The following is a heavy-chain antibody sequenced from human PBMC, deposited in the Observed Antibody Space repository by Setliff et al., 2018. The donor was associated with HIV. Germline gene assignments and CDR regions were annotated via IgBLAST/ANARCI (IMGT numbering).Heavy chain of an antibody. CDR3: ARGTTWNVVPDAFDI. CDR2: IYHAGNT. J-gene: IGHJ3*02. V-gene: IGHV4-38-2*02. CDR1: GYSIGSGYY. D-gene: IGHD1-1*01. Sequence: PSETLSLTCTVTGYSIGSGYYWAWIRQPPGKGLEWIGYIYHAGNTYYNPSLKSRVTISVDTSKNQISLRLNSLTAADTAVYYCARGTTWNVVPDAFDIWGQGTMVTVSS.